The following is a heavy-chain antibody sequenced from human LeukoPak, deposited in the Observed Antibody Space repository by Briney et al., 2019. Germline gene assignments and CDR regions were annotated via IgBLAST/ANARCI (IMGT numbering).Heavy chain of an antibody. Sequence: AAVKVSHKASGYAFRDYYMQWVRQPPGQGLEWMGWINPFNGGTNYAQNFQGRGTMTRDTSTSTANMQLSSLTSDDAAVSYCARGATGEDSSGYRLEYWGPGNPFPVSS. CDR2: INPFNGGT. CDR3: ARGATGEDSSGYRLEY. J-gene: IGHJ4*02. V-gene: IGHV1-2*02. D-gene: IGHD3-22*01. CDR1: GYAFRDYY.